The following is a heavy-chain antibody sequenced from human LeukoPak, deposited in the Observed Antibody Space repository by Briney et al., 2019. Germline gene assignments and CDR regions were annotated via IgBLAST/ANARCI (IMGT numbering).Heavy chain of an antibody. CDR3: TKDPLDC. CDR1: GFTFSSYA. CDR2: ISGSAVGT. V-gene: IGHV3-23*01. J-gene: IGHJ4*02. Sequence: GGSLRLFCAASGFTFSSYAMSWVRQAPGKGLEWVSAISGSAVGTFYSDSVRGRFTISRDSPRNTLYLQMNSLRVEDTAVYYCTKDPLDCWGQGTLVTVSS. D-gene: IGHD2-21*01.